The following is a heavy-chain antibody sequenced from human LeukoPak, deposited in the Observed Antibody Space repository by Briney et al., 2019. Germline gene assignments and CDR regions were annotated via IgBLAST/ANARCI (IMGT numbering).Heavy chain of an antibody. CDR2: IYSSGST. Sequence: SETLSLTCSVSGGSISSYYWSWIRQPAGKGLEWIGRIYSSGSTYYNPSLKSRVTMSVDKSKNQFSPSLNSVTAADTAVYFCAGGYCSGGSCYYVYWGQGTLVTVSS. J-gene: IGHJ4*02. CDR3: AGGYCSGGSCYYVY. V-gene: IGHV4-4*07. D-gene: IGHD2-15*01. CDR1: GGSISSYY.